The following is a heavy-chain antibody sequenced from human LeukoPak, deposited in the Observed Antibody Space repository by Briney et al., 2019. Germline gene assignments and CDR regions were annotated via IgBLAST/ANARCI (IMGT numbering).Heavy chain of an antibody. Sequence: GGSLRLSCAASGFTVSSNYMSWVRQAPGKGLEWVSVIYSGGSTYYADSVKGRFTISRHNSKNTLYLQMNSLRAEDTAVYYCARVALYSRPDYFDYWGQGTLVTVPS. V-gene: IGHV3-53*04. CDR3: ARVALYSRPDYFDY. D-gene: IGHD6-13*01. CDR2: IYSGGST. J-gene: IGHJ4*02. CDR1: GFTVSSNY.